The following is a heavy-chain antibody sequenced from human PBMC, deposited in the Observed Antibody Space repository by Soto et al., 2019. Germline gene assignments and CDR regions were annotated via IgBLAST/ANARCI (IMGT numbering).Heavy chain of an antibody. J-gene: IGHJ6*02. CDR2: INHSGST. D-gene: IGHD3-10*01. Sequence: SETLSLTCAVYGGSFSGYYWSWIRQPPGKGLEWIGEINHSGSTNYNPSLKSRVTISVDTSKNQFSLKLSSVTAADTAVYYCARASISMVRGVIRYYYGMDVWGQGTTVTVSS. CDR1: GGSFSGYY. CDR3: ARASISMVRGVIRYYYGMDV. V-gene: IGHV4-34*01.